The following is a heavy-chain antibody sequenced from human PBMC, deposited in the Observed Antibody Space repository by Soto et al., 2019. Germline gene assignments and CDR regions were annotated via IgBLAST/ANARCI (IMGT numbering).Heavy chain of an antibody. CDR3: ARDGRDYDSSTSGAFDI. J-gene: IGHJ3*02. D-gene: IGHD3-22*01. Sequence: QVQLVQSGAEVKKPGSSVKVSCKASGGTFSSYAISWVRQAPGQGLEWMVGIIPIFGTANYAQKFQGRVTITADESTSTAYMELSSLRSEDTAVYYCARDGRDYDSSTSGAFDIWGQGTMVTVSS. CDR2: IIPIFGTA. V-gene: IGHV1-69*01. CDR1: GGTFSSYA.